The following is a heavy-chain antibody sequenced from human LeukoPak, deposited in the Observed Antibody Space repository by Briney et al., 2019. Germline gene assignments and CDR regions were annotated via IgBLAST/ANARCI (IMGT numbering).Heavy chain of an antibody. CDR3: ARPADIVVVVAALY. D-gene: IGHD2-15*01. CDR2: ISGSGGST. V-gene: IGHV3-23*01. CDR1: GFTFSSYA. J-gene: IGHJ4*02. Sequence: PGGSLRLSCAASGFTFSSYAMSWVRQAPGKGLEWVSAISGSGGSTYYADSVKGRFTISRDNSKNTLYLQMNSLRAEDTAVYYCARPADIVVVVAALYWGQGTLVTVSS.